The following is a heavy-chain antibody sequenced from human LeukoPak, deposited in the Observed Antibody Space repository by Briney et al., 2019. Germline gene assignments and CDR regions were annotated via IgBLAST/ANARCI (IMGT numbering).Heavy chain of an antibody. CDR2: IRSKAYGGTT. D-gene: IGHD3-9*01. J-gene: IGHJ4*02. CDR3: TRADYDILTGYSYVYYFDY. Sequence: GGSLRLSCTASGFTLGDYAMSWVRQAPGKGLEWVGFIRSKAYGGTTEYAASVKGRFPISRDDSKSITYLQMNSLKTEDTAVYYCTRADYDILTGYSYVYYFDYWGQGTLVTVSS. CDR1: GFTLGDYA. V-gene: IGHV3-49*04.